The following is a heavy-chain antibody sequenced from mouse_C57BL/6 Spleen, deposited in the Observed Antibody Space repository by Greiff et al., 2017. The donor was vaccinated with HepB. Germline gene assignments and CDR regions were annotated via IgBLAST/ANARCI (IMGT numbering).Heavy chain of an antibody. CDR1: GYTFTSYW. CDR2: IHPNSGST. CDR3: TSQFPPRYFDV. J-gene: IGHJ1*03. Sequence: QVHVKQPGAELVKPGASVKLSCKASGYTFTSYWMHWVKQRPGQGLEWIGMIHPNSGSTNYNEKFKSKATLTVDKSSSTAYMQLSSLTSEDSAVYYCTSQFPPRYFDVWGTGTTVTVSS. V-gene: IGHV1-64*01.